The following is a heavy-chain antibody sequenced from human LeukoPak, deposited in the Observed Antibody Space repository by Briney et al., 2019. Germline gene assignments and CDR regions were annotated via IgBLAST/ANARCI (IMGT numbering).Heavy chain of an antibody. D-gene: IGHD4/OR15-4a*01. CDR2: MNPNSGNT. CDR3: ARAPGRARYYYYYMDV. V-gene: IGHV1-8*03. Sequence: ASVKVSCKASGYTFTSYDFNWVRQAPGQGLEWMGWMNPNSGNTGYAQKFQGRVTITRNTSISTAYMELSSLRSEDTAVYYCARAPGRARYYYYYMDVWGKGTTVTVSS. CDR1: GYTFTSYD. J-gene: IGHJ6*03.